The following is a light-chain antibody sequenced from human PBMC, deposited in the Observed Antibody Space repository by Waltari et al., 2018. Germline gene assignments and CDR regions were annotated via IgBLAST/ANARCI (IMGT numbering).Light chain of an antibody. J-gene: IGLJ2*01. CDR2: EVT. CDR1: SSDVGTYTS. CDR3: CSFAGSNIVV. Sequence: QSALTPPPSASGSPGQSVPIPCTGTSSDVGTYTSVPWYQQHPGKAPQLMIYEVTKRPSGVPDRFSGSKSGNTASLTVSGLQAEDAADYYCCSFAGSNIVVFGGGTKLTVL. V-gene: IGLV2-8*01.